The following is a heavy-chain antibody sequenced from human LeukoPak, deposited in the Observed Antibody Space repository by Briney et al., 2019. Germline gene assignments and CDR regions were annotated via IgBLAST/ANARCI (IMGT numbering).Heavy chain of an antibody. CDR3: AREAANSGYDGDY. D-gene: IGHD5-12*01. V-gene: IGHV4-34*01. Sequence: SETLSLTCAVYGGSFSGYYWSWIRQPPGKGLEWIGEINHSGGTNYNPSLKSRVTISVDTSKNQFSLKLSSVTAADTAVYYCAREAANSGYDGDYWGQGTLVTVSS. CDR2: INHSGGT. CDR1: GGSFSGYY. J-gene: IGHJ4*02.